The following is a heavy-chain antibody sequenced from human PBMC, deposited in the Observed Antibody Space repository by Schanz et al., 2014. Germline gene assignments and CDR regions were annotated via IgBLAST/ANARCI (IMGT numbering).Heavy chain of an antibody. J-gene: IGHJ4*02. Sequence: QVQLVQSGAEVKPPGASVRVSCKASGYTFTSYGISWVRQAPGQGLEWMGWISAYNGNTNYAQKFQGRVTFTADKSTSTAFLEVNSLRSEDTAVYYCARTGYDPSLTHWGQGTLVTVSS. CDR1: GYTFTSYG. CDR3: ARTGYDPSLTH. D-gene: IGHD5-12*01. V-gene: IGHV1-18*01. CDR2: ISAYNGNT.